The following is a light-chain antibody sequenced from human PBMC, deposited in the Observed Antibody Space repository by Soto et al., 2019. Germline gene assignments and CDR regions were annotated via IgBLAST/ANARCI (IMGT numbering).Light chain of an antibody. CDR1: QSVSSY. J-gene: IGKJ5*01. CDR2: DAS. Sequence: DILMTQSPATLSVSPGERATLSCRASQSVSSYLAWYQQKPGQAPRLLIYDASNRATGIPARFSGSGSGTDFTLTISSLEPEDFAVYYCQQRSNWPRTFGQGTRLEIK. CDR3: QQRSNWPRT. V-gene: IGKV3-11*01.